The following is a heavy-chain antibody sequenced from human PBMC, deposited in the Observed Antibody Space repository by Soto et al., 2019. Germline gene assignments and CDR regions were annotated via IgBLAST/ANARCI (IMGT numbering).Heavy chain of an antibody. Sequence: SETLSLTCTVSGASISSGDYYWSWIRQPPGKGLEWIGYIYYSGSTYYNPSLKSRVTISVDTSKNQFSLKLSSVTAADTAVYYCARSYQPLLYDYWGQGTLVTVSS. J-gene: IGHJ4*02. CDR2: IYYSGST. D-gene: IGHD2-2*01. CDR3: ARSYQPLLYDY. CDR1: GASISSGDYY. V-gene: IGHV4-61*08.